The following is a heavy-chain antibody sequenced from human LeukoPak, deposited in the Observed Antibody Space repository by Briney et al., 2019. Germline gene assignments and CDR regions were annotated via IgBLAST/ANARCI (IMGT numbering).Heavy chain of an antibody. V-gene: IGHV3-20*04. CDR2: INWYGGST. J-gene: IGHJ6*03. CDR1: GFTLDDYG. CDR3: AREAMTTVTKHYYYYMDV. Sequence: GGSLRLSCAASGFTLDDYGMRCVRQAPGKGLEWVSGINWYGGSTCYADSVKGQFTIHRDNAKNSLYLQMNSLRAEDTAVYYCAREAMTTVTKHYYYYMDVWGKGTTVTISS. D-gene: IGHD4-17*01.